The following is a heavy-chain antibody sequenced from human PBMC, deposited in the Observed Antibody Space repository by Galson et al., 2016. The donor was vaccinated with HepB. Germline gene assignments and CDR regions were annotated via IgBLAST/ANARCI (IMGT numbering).Heavy chain of an antibody. CDR3: AKSPATAGAYYFDS. CDR1: GFTFSRYG. CDR2: ISYDGSVK. V-gene: IGHV3-30*18. Sequence: SLRLSCAASGFTFSRYGMNWVRQAPGKGLEWLALISYDGSVKYYADSVKGRFTISRDNSKNTMYVHMTGLRAEDTAVYYCAKSPATAGAYYFDSWGQGTLVTVSS. J-gene: IGHJ4*02. D-gene: IGHD6-13*01.